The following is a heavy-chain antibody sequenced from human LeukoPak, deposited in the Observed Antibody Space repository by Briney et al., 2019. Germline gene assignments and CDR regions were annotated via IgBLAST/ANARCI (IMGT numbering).Heavy chain of an antibody. CDR2: ISNDGSMI. Sequence: GGSLRLSCAASGFTFSTYAMHWVRQAPGKGLEWVTLISNDGSMIYYADSVKGRFTLSRDNSKNTLYLQINSLRVEDTAVYYCARDREQLGLFGNWGQGTLVTVSS. CDR3: ARDREQLGLFGN. CDR1: GFTFSTYA. J-gene: IGHJ4*02. D-gene: IGHD6-13*01. V-gene: IGHV3-30*04.